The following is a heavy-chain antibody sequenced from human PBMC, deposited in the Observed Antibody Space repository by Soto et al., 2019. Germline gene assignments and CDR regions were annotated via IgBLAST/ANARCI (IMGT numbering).Heavy chain of an antibody. D-gene: IGHD6-19*01. CDR1: GGTFSSYA. J-gene: IGHJ5*02. CDR3: ASRIRREYSSGRYNWFDP. Sequence: SVKVSCKASGGTFSSYAISWVRQAPGQGLEWMGGIIPIFGTANYAQKFQGRVTITADESTSTAYMELSSLRSEDTVVYYCASRIRREYSSGRYNWFDPWGQGTLVTVSS. V-gene: IGHV1-69*13. CDR2: IIPIFGTA.